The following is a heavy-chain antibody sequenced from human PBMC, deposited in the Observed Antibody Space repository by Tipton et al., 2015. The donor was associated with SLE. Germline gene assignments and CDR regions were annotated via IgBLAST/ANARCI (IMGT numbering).Heavy chain of an antibody. J-gene: IGHJ4*02. V-gene: IGHV4-30-2*02. CDR2: IFHSGST. CDR3: ARYANWGQLHYFDY. CDR1: GASIASDAFS. Sequence: TLSLTCAVSGASIASDAFSWSWIRQPPGKGLEWIGYIFHSGSTYYNPSLKSRVTISIDGSKNQFSLKLTSVTAADTAVYYCARYANWGQLHYFDYWGQGTLVTVSS. D-gene: IGHD7-27*01.